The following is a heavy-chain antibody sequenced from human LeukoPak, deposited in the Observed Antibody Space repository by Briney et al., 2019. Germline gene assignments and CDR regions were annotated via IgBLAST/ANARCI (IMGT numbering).Heavy chain of an antibody. D-gene: IGHD2-15*01. V-gene: IGHV4-61*02. CDR2: IYTSGST. J-gene: IGHJ3*02. CDR3: ARSGPPSLRGGRGAFDI. Sequence: SETLSLTCTVSGGSISSGSYYWSWLRQPAGKGLEWIGRIYTSGSTNYNPSLKRRVTISVDTSKNQFSLKLSSATAADTAVHYCARSGPPSLRGGRGAFDIWGQGTMVTVPS. CDR1: GGSISSGSYY.